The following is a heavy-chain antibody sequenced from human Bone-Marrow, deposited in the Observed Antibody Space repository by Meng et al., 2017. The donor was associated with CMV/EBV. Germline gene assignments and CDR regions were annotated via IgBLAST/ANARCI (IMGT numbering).Heavy chain of an antibody. V-gene: IGHV3-30*02. J-gene: IGHJ4*02. CDR1: GFTFSNYA. CDR3: ARDGVRGLDY. CDR2: IRTDGSNQ. Sequence: GGFLRLSCAASGFTFSNYAMHWVRQAPGKGLEWVTFIRTDGSNQYYADSVKGRFTISRDNSKNTLYVQMNSLRAEDTALYYCARDGVRGLDYWGQGTLVTVSS. D-gene: IGHD3-10*01.